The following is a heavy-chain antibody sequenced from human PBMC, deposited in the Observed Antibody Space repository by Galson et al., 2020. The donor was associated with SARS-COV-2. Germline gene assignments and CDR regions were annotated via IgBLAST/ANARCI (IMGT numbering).Heavy chain of an antibody. Sequence: SQTLSLTCVISGDSVSSNSAAWNWIRQSPSRGLEWLGRTYYRSQWSTNYAVSVKSRITINPDTSKNQFSLQLNSVTPEDTAIYYCAGRVAGAGSLHIWGQGTMVIVSS. CDR1: GDSVSSNSAA. D-gene: IGHD6-13*01. V-gene: IGHV6-1*01. CDR2: TYYRSQWST. J-gene: IGHJ3*02. CDR3: AGRVAGAGSLHI.